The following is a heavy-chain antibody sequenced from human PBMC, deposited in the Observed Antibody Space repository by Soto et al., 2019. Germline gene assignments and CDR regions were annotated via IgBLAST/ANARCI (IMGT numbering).Heavy chain of an antibody. J-gene: IGHJ4*02. CDR3: AKGYYYDRSGYYPYYFDY. CDR1: GFTFSSYW. CDR2: INSDGSST. Sequence: GGSLRLSCAASGFTFSSYWMHWVRQAPGKGLVWVSRINSDGSSTSYADSVKGRFTISRDNSKNTLYLQMNSLRAEDTAVYYCAKGYYYDRSGYYPYYFDYWGQGTQVTGSS. V-gene: IGHV3-74*01. D-gene: IGHD3-22*01.